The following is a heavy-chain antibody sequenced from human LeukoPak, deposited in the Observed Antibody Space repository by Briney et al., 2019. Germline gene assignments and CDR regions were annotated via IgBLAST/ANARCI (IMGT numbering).Heavy chain of an antibody. D-gene: IGHD5-24*01. CDR3: AREGADGYNVGFDC. J-gene: IGHJ4*02. V-gene: IGHV3-48*03. CDR2: IYSSGGNI. Sequence: PGGSLRLSCAASGFTFSSYEMNWVRQAPGKGLEWVSYIYSSGGNIYYADSVKGRFTISRDNAKNSLYLQMNSLRVEDTAVYYCAREGADGYNVGFDCWGQGTLVTVSS. CDR1: GFTFSSYE.